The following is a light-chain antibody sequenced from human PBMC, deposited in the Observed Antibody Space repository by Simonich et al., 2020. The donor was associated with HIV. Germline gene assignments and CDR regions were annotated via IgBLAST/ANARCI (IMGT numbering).Light chain of an antibody. J-gene: IGKJ2*01. CDR1: QGIRSA. CDR3: QQFNSYPYT. Sequence: AIQLTQSPSSLSASVGDRVTITCRASQGIRSALAWYQQKPGNAHKLLIYDASNLQSGVPSRFSGSGSGTDFTLTISSLQPEDFATYYCQQFNSYPYTFGLGTKLEIK. CDR2: DAS. V-gene: IGKV1-13*02.